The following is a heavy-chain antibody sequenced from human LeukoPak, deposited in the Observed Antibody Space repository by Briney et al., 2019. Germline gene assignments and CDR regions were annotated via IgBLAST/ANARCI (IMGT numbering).Heavy chain of an antibody. Sequence: PGESLKISCKASGYRFTSYWIVWVRQMPGKGLEWMGIIYPGDSETKYSPSFQGRVTISADKSINTAFLQWSSLKASDTAMYYCARQMGGDHWGQGTLVTVSS. V-gene: IGHV5-51*01. CDR2: IYPGDSET. CDR3: ARQMGGDH. J-gene: IGHJ4*02. D-gene: IGHD2-15*01. CDR1: GYRFTSYW.